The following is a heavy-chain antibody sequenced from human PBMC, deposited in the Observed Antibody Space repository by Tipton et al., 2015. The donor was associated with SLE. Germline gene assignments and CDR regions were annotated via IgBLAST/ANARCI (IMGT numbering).Heavy chain of an antibody. CDR3: ARGEVRGVITSFDL. J-gene: IGHJ2*01. CDR2: IDSSGSS. V-gene: IGHV4-61*09. D-gene: IGHD3-10*01. CDR1: GVSITRGGYF. Sequence: TLSLTCTVSGVSITRGGYFWTWIRQPAGKGLEWVGHIDSSGSSNFNPSLKSRVTISVDTSKNQVSLKLSSVTAADTAVYYCARGEVRGVITSFDLWGRGTLVTVSS.